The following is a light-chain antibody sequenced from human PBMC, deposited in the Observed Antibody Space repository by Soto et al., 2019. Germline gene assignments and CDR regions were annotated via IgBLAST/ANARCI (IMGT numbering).Light chain of an antibody. V-gene: IGKV3-11*01. CDR2: DAS. CDR1: QSISNY. J-gene: IGKJ5*01. Sequence: EIVLTQSPATLSLSPGERATLSCRASQSISNYLAWYQHRPGQAPRLLIYDASNMATGIPARFSGSGSGTDFTLTISSLQPEDFAVYYCQQRSNWPPLTFGQGTRLEIK. CDR3: QQRSNWPPLT.